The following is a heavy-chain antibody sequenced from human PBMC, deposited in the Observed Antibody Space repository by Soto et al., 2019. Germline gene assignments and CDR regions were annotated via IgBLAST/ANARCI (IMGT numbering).Heavy chain of an antibody. D-gene: IGHD3-16*02. CDR3: ASGGLYSYPH. V-gene: IGHV1-2*02. J-gene: IGHJ4*02. CDR2: INPKSGET. Sequence: ASVKVSCKASGYTFIGYSIHWVRQAPGQGLEWMGRINPKSGETKFAQTFRCRVTMTTDTSISTASMELSRLTSDDTAVYYCASGGLYSYPHWGQGTLVTVSS. CDR1: GYTFIGYS.